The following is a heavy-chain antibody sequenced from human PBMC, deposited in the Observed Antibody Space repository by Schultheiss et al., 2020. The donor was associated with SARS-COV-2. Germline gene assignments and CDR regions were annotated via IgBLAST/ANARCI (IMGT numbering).Heavy chain of an antibody. CDR1: GFTFSSYG. CDR2: ISAGGGGST. Sequence: GESLKISCAASGFTFSSYGMHWVRQAPGKGLEWVSAISAGGGGSTYYADSVKGRFTISRDNSKNTLYLQMNSLRAEDTAVYYCAIIATTVTTDYWGQGTLVTVSS. V-gene: IGHV3-23*01. D-gene: IGHD4-11*01. CDR3: AIIATTVTTDY. J-gene: IGHJ4*02.